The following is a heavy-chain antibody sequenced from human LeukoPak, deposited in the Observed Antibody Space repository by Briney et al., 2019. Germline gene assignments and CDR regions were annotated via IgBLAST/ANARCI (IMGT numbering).Heavy chain of an antibody. V-gene: IGHV4-4*02. CDR2: VYHSGST. CDR3: ASARWDY. D-gene: IGHD5-24*01. Sequence: NPSEALSLTCAVSGDSISTNHWWSWVRQPPGKGLEWIGEVYHSGSTNYNPSLKSRVTISVDKSKNLFSLKLTSVTAADTAMYYRASARWDYWGQGTLVTVSS. J-gene: IGHJ4*02. CDR1: GDSISTNHW.